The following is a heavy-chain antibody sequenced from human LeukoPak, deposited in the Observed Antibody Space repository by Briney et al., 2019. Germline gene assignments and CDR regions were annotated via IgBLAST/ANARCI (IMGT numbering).Heavy chain of an antibody. CDR2: ISSSSSTI. CDR1: GFTFSSYS. J-gene: IGHJ4*02. Sequence: GGSLRLSCAASGFTFSSYSMNWVRQAPGKGLEWVSYISSSSSTIYYADSVKGRFTISRDNAKNSLYLQMNSLRAEDTAVYYCGRVIAVAGAANWGQGTLVTVSS. D-gene: IGHD6-19*01. V-gene: IGHV3-48*04. CDR3: GRVIAVAGAAN.